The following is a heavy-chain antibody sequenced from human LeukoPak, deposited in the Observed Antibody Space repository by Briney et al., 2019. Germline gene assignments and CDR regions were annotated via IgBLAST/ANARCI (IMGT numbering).Heavy chain of an antibody. CDR1: GVSFSTYY. J-gene: IGHJ5*02. Sequence: NPSETLSLTCTASGVSFSTYYWTWLRQPAGKGLEWIGRIYSSGNTNYNPSLESRVTMSIDTSKNQFSLKLTSVTAADTAVYYCARDLYGSGSFLPESPWGQGTLVTVSS. D-gene: IGHD3-10*01. V-gene: IGHV4-4*07. CDR2: IYSSGNT. CDR3: ARDLYGSGSFLPESP.